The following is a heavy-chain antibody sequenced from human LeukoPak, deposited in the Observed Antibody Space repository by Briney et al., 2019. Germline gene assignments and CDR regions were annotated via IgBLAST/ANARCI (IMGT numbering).Heavy chain of an antibody. CDR1: GDSISGYY. V-gene: IGHV4-59*01. J-gene: IGHJ6*03. D-gene: IGHD3-22*01. Sequence: SETLSLTCIVSGDSISGYYWSWIRQPPGKGLEFIGYVYYTGSGNYNPSLKSRVTISIDTSKNQFSLKLSSVTAADTAVYYCARVDSSGYYHYYYMDVWGKGTTVTVSS. CDR3: ARVDSSGYYHYYYMDV. CDR2: VYYTGSG.